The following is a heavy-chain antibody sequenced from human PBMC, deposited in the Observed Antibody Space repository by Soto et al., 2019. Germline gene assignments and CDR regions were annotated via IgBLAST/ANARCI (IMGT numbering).Heavy chain of an antibody. Sequence: GESLKISCKGSGYSFTSYWIGWVRQMPGKGLEWMGIIYPGDSDTRYSPSFRGQVTISADKSISTAYLQWSSLKASDTAMYYCARVRRSSSRYYYYYGVDVWGQGTTVTVSS. CDR1: GYSFTSYW. V-gene: IGHV5-51*01. CDR2: IYPGDSDT. D-gene: IGHD6-6*01. CDR3: ARVRRSSSRYYYYYGVDV. J-gene: IGHJ6*02.